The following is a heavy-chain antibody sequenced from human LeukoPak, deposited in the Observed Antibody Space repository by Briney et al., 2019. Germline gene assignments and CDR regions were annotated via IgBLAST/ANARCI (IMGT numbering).Heavy chain of an antibody. J-gene: IGHJ4*02. Sequence: PGGSLRLSCAASGFTFNSYAMHWVRQAPGKGLEWVAIISYDGSKKNYAASVKGRFTISRDNSKNTLYLQMNSLRAEDTAVYYCARDAIKYGSGSYLDYWGQGTLVTVSS. CDR2: ISYDGSKK. D-gene: IGHD3-10*01. CDR1: GFTFNSYA. CDR3: ARDAIKYGSGSYLDY. V-gene: IGHV3-30*04.